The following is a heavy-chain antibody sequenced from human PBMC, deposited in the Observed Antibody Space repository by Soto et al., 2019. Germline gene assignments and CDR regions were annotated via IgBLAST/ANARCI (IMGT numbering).Heavy chain of an antibody. D-gene: IGHD3-3*01. CDR1: GGTFSSYA. CDR3: ARVPTRPGDFWSGYYTDYYYYGMDV. CDR2: IIPIFGTA. V-gene: IGHV1-69*13. Sequence: SVKVSCKASGGTFSSYAISWVRQAPGQGLEWMGGIIPIFGTANYAQKFQGRVTITADESTSTAYMELSSLRSEDTAVYYCARVPTRPGDFWSGYYTDYYYYGMDVWGQGTTVTVSS. J-gene: IGHJ6*02.